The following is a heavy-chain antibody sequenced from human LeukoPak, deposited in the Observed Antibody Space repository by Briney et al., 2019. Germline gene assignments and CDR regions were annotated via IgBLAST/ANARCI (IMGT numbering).Heavy chain of an antibody. J-gene: IGHJ5*02. Sequence: ASVKVSRKASGYTFSDYYIHWLRQAPGKGLEWMGIINPSGGSASYPQRVQGRVTMTRDTFRNTVYMELSSLTSEDTAVYYCARGNLRRLSAARTWFDPWGQGTLVAVSS. D-gene: IGHD6-13*01. CDR2: INPSGGSA. V-gene: IGHV1-46*01. CDR3: ARGNLRRLSAARTWFDP. CDR1: GYTFSDYY.